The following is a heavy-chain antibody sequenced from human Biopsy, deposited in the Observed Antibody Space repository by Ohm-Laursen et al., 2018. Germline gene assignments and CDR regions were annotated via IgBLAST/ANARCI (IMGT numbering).Heavy chain of an antibody. CDR1: GFTLSGYT. CDR3: ARLLRPDY. J-gene: IGHJ4*02. CDR2: IKQDGSDI. V-gene: IGHV3-7*01. D-gene: IGHD2-15*01. Sequence: SLRLSCAASGFTLSGYTMNWVRQAPGKGLEWVANIKQDGSDIYYVDSVKGRFTISRDNAKNSLYLQMDSLRAEDTAVYYCARLLRPDYWGQGTLVTVSS.